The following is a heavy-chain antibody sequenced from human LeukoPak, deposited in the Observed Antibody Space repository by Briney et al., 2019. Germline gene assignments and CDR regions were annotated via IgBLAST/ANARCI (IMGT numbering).Heavy chain of an antibody. D-gene: IGHD4-17*01. CDR2: ISGSGGST. CDR3: AKDSYGDYIFDY. CDR1: GFTFSSYA. Sequence: GGSLRLSCAASGFTFSSYAMSLVRQAPGKGLEWVSAISGSGGSTYYADSVKGRFTISRDNSKNTLYLQMNSLRAEDTAVYYCAKDSYGDYIFDYWGQGTLVTVSS. J-gene: IGHJ4*02. V-gene: IGHV3-23*01.